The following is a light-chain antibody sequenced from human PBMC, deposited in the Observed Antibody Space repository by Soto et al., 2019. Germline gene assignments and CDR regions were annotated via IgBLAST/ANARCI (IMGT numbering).Light chain of an antibody. CDR1: ASDVGGYSY. V-gene: IGLV2-11*01. CDR3: CSYAGSYTFV. J-gene: IGLJ1*01. Sequence: QSVLAQPRSVSGSPGQSVTISCTGTASDVGGYSYVSWYQQHPGKVPKLIIYDVSKWPSGVPDRFSVSKSGNTASLTISGLQPEDEGDYYCCSYAGSYTFVFGTGTKVTVL. CDR2: DVS.